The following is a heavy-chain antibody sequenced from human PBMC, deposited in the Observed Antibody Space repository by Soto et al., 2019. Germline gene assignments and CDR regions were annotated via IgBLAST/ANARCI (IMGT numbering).Heavy chain of an antibody. D-gene: IGHD3-10*01. CDR2: INAGNGNT. Sequence: QVQLVQSGAEVKKPGASVKVSCKASGYTFTSYAMHWVRQAPGQRLEWMGWINAGNGNTKYSQKFQGRVTITRDTSASTAYMELSSLRSEDTAVYYCARLITMVRGVNDYWGQGTLVTVSS. CDR3: ARLITMVRGVNDY. CDR1: GYTFTSYA. J-gene: IGHJ4*02. V-gene: IGHV1-3*01.